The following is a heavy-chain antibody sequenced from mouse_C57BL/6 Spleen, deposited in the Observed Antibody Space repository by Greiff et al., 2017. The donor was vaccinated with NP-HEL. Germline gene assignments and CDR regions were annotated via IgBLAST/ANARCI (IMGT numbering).Heavy chain of an antibody. J-gene: IGHJ2*01. Sequence: QVQLQQSGPELVKPGASVKISCKASGYAFSSSWMNWVKQRPGKGLEWIGRIYPGDGDTNYNGKFKGKATLTADKSSSTAYMQLSSLTSEDSAVYFCARSLLYFDYWGQGTTLTVSS. CDR3: ARSLLYFDY. V-gene: IGHV1-82*01. CDR2: IYPGDGDT. CDR1: GYAFSSSW. D-gene: IGHD1-1*01.